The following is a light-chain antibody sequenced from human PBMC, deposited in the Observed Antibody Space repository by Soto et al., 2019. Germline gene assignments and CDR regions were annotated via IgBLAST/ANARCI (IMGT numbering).Light chain of an antibody. CDR1: LNVNSY. CDR3: QQYGSLSWT. CDR2: DAS. Sequence: VLAQSPATLSFSTGERATLSCRASLNVNSYLAWYQQKPGQAPRLVIYDASNKAPGIQARFSGSGSGTDFTRTISRLEPEDFAVYYCQQYGSLSWTFGQGSNEEI. J-gene: IGKJ1*01. V-gene: IGKV3-11*01.